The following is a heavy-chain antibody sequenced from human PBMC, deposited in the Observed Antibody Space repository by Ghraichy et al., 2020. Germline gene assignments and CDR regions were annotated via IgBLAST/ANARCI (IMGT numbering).Heavy chain of an antibody. V-gene: IGHV4-34*01. CDR1: GGSFSGYY. D-gene: IGHD1-26*01. CDR3: ARGREGWELLPTRPNWYFDL. Sequence: SETLSLTCAVYGGSFSGYYWSWIRQPPGKGLEWIGEINHSGSTNYNPSLKSRVTISVDTSKNQFSLKLSSVTAADTAVYYCARGREGWELLPTRPNWYFDLWGRGTLVTVSS. CDR2: INHSGST. J-gene: IGHJ2*01.